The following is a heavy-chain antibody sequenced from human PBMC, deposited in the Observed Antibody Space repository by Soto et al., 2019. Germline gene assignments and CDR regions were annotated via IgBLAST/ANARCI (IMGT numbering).Heavy chain of an antibody. J-gene: IGHJ4*02. Sequence: QVQLVQSEAEVKEPGASVRLSCKASGYTFTDSYIHWVRQAPGQGLEWMGVINPVGGSTTYIQKFQGRVTLTRDMSTTTVHMVLSALRSDDTATYYCARDEGAAMGFQYWGQGTPVNVFS. CDR2: INPVGGST. D-gene: IGHD5-18*01. CDR3: ARDEGAAMGFQY. CDR1: GYTFTDSY. V-gene: IGHV1-46*01.